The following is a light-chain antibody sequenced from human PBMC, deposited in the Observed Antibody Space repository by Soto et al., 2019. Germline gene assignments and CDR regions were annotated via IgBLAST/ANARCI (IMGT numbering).Light chain of an antibody. CDR1: QSIYNY. J-gene: IGKJ1*01. V-gene: IGKV1-39*01. Sequence: DIQMTQSPSSLSASVGDRVTITCRASQSIYNYLNWYQQKPGKAPQLLIFAASSLQSGVPSRFSGSESGTDFTLTIRSPPLEAFETYYCQQSYSTHRTLGQGTKGDIK. CDR3: QQSYSTHRT. CDR2: AAS.